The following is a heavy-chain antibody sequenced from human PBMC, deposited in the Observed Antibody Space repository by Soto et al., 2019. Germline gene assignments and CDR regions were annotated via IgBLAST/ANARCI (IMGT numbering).Heavy chain of an antibody. Sequence: GGSLRLSCSVSGFTFSNYAMHWVRQAPGKGLEYVSGITSDGDSTWHADSVKDRFTISRDDSKNTLFLQMSSLRVEDTAIYFCVKGNQLLRYYFEFWGPGTLVTVSS. D-gene: IGHD2-15*01. V-gene: IGHV3-64D*06. CDR1: GFTFSNYA. J-gene: IGHJ4*01. CDR2: ITSDGDST. CDR3: VKGNQLLRYYFEF.